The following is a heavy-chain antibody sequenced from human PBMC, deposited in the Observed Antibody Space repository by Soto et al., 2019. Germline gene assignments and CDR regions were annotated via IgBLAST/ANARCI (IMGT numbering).Heavy chain of an antibody. CDR3: ARDQCFGGGRSCYYFDF. CDR1: GFTFTTYA. J-gene: IGHJ4*02. V-gene: IGHV3-30*04. D-gene: IGHD2-15*01. CDR2: ISNDGRAK. Sequence: ESVGGVVQPGRSLRLSCAASGFTFTTYAIHWVRQAPGKGLEWVAVISNDGRAKYYADSVKGRFTISRDNSKNTLYLQMNSLRSDDTAVYYCARDQCFGGGRSCYYFDFWGQGTLVTVSS.